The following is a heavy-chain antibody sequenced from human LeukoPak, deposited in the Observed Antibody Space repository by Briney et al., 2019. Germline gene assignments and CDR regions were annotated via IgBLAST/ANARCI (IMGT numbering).Heavy chain of an antibody. J-gene: IGHJ4*02. V-gene: IGHV1-2*06. CDR3: AREYCTSTSCQFYYFDY. CDR1: GYTFIGYY. Sequence: ASVTVSCKASGYTFIGYYMHWVRQAPGQGLEWMGRINPNSGGTNFAQKFQGRVTMTRDTSIATAYMELSRLSSDDTAVYYCAREYCTSTSCQFYYFDYWGQGTLVTVSP. CDR2: INPNSGGT. D-gene: IGHD2-2*01.